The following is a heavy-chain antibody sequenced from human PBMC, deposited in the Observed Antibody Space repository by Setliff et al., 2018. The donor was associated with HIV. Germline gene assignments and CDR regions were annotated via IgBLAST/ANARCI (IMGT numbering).Heavy chain of an antibody. D-gene: IGHD3-10*01. CDR3: ARRGPYGSGSYGRYYDYYYMDV. CDR1: GGSINSYY. Sequence: SETLSLTCTVSGGSINSYYWSWIRQPPGKRLEWIGYIHNSGSTNYNPSLKSRVTMSVDTSNNQFPLRLTSATAADPAVYYCARRGPYGSGSYGRYYDYYYMDVWGKGTTVTVSS. V-gene: IGHV4-59*01. CDR2: IHNSGST. J-gene: IGHJ6*03.